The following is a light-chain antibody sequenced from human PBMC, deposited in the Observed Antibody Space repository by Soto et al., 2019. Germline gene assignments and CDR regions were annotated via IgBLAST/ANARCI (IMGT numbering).Light chain of an antibody. CDR2: AAS. J-gene: IGKJ1*01. CDR3: QNYNGGPWT. V-gene: IGKV1-27*01. Sequence: DIQMTQSPSSLSASVGDRVTITCRASQGISTYLVWYQQKPGTVPKLLIYAASTLQSGVPSRFRGSGSGTDFTLTISSLQPADVATYYCQNYNGGPWTFGHGTKVEIK. CDR1: QGISTY.